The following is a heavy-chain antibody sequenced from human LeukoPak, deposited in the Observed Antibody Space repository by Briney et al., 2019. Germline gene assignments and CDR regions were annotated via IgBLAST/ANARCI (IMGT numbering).Heavy chain of an antibody. Sequence: GGSLRLSCAASGFTFSSYAMSWVRQAPGKGLEWVAVISYDGSNKYYADSVKGRFTISRDNSKNTLYLQMNSLRAEDRAVYYCAKVQLGSYVNYYHYYGMDVWGQGTTVTVSS. CDR1: GFTFSSYA. CDR3: AKVQLGSYVNYYHYYGMDV. J-gene: IGHJ6*02. CDR2: ISYDGSNK. D-gene: IGHD3-16*01. V-gene: IGHV3-30*18.